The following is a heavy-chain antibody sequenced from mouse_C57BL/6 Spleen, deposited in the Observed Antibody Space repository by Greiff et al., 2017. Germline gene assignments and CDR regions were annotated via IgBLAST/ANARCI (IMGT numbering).Heavy chain of an antibody. CDR2: ISDGGSYT. D-gene: IGHD1-1*01. CDR1: GFTFSSYA. CDR3: ARDLYYYGSNSAWFAY. V-gene: IGHV5-4*01. Sequence: EVQGVESGGGLVKPGGSLKLSCAASGFTFSSYAMSWVRQTPEKRLEWVATISDGGSYTYYPDNVKGRFTISRDNAKNNLYLQMRHLKSEGTAMYYCARDLYYYGSNSAWFAYWGQGTLVTVSA. J-gene: IGHJ3*01.